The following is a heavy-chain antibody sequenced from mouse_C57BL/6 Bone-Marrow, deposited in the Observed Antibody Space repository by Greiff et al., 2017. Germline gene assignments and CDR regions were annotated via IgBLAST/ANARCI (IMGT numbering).Heavy chain of an antibody. D-gene: IGHD1-1*01. CDR1: GYTFTSYW. Sequence: QVQLQQPGAELVKPGASVKVSCKASGYTFTSYWMHWVKQRPGQGLEWIGRIHPSDSDTNYNQKFKGKATLTVDKSSSTAYMQLSSLTSEDSAVYYCAIPIVPLYCYGSSYYAMDYWGQGTSVTVSS. CDR2: IHPSDSDT. CDR3: AIPIVPLYCYGSSYYAMDY. J-gene: IGHJ4*01. V-gene: IGHV1-74*01.